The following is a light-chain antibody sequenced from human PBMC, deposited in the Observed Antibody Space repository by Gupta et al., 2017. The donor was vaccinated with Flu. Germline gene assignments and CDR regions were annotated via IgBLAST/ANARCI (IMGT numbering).Light chain of an antibody. Sequence: SSELTQDPAASVALGQTVRLTCQGDSLRTYYAAWYQQKPGQAPVLLFYGKDNRPSGVPDRFSGSSSGDTASLTVTGAQAEDEADYDCSSRDTSNLQVEFGGGTRLTVL. CDR2: GKD. J-gene: IGLJ3*02. V-gene: IGLV3-19*01. CDR1: SLRTYY. CDR3: SSRDTSNLQVE.